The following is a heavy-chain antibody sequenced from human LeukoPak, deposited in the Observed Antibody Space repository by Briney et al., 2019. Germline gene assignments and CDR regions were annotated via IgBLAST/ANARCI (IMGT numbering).Heavy chain of an antibody. CDR1: GFTFSSYW. Sequence: PGGSLRLSCAASGFTFSSYWMHWVRQVPGKGLVWVSRINSDGSNTRYADSVKGRFTISRDNAKNSLYLQMNSLRAEDTAVYYCARAFSGYYFDYWGQGTLVTVSS. V-gene: IGHV3-74*01. J-gene: IGHJ4*02. D-gene: IGHD5-12*01. CDR3: ARAFSGYYFDY. CDR2: INSDGSNT.